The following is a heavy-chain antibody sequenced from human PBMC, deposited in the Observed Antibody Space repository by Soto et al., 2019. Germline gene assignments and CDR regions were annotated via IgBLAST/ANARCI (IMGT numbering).Heavy chain of an antibody. CDR3: TGGISHCCDGTCNKRRVWLDP. CDR1: DESFSVFD. V-gene: IGHV4-34*01. CDR2: INHRGST. D-gene: IGHD2-15*01. J-gene: IGHJ5*02. Sequence: PSETLSLTCGAYDESFSVFDWTWIRQPPGKGQEWIGDINHRGSTTYNPSLRSRVTISASTSKSQPSLKVNSVTAADKSEDYCTGGISHCCDGTCNKRRVWLDPWGRGTLVTVSS.